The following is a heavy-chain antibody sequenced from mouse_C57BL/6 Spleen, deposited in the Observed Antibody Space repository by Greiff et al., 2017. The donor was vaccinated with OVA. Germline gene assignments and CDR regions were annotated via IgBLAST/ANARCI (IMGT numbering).Heavy chain of an antibody. CDR2: IYPSDSET. Sequence: QVQLQQPGAELVRPGSSVKLSCKASGYTFTSYWMDWVKQRPGQGLEWIGNIYPSDSETHYNQKFKDKATLTVDNSSSTAYMQLSSLTSEDSAVYYCARRGNYDYYAMDYWGQGTSVTVSS. D-gene: IGHD2-1*01. CDR1: GYTFTSYW. V-gene: IGHV1-61*01. J-gene: IGHJ4*01. CDR3: ARRGNYDYYAMDY.